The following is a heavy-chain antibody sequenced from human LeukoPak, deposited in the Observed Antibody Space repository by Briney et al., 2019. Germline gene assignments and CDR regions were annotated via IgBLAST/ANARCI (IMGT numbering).Heavy chain of an antibody. CDR2: INDNGGQR. J-gene: IGHJ4*01. CDR3: AKTQWKVGATDYFDY. D-gene: IGHD1-26*01. V-gene: IGHV3-23*01. CDR1: GFAFKNYA. Sequence: SGGSLRLSCAASGFAFKNYAMTWVRQAPGKGLQGVSNINDNGGQRHYADSVEGRFTISRDNSKNTLFLQMDSLRAEDTAVYYCAKTQWKVGATDYFDYWGHGILVTVSS.